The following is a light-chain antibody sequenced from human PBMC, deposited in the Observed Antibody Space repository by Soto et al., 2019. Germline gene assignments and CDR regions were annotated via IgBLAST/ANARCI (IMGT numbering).Light chain of an antibody. CDR1: SSDVGGYNY. CDR3: SSYTSSSTL. J-gene: IGLJ1*01. V-gene: IGLV2-11*01. Sequence: QSALTQPRSVSGSPGQSVTISCTGTSSDVGGYNYVSWYQQHPGKAPKLIICDVTKRPSGVPDRFSGSKSGNTASLTVSGLQAEDEADYYCSSYTSSSTLFGTGTKLTVL. CDR2: DVT.